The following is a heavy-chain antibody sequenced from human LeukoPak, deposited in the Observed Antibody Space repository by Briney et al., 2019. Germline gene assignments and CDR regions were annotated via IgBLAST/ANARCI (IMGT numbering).Heavy chain of an antibody. Sequence: PGGSLRLSCAASGFTFSNYCMHWVRQIPGKGLVWVSRICPDGTVTNYADSVKGRFTISGDNAKNMVFLQMNSLRADDTAVYYCVRDFRSADYWGQGILVTVSS. V-gene: IGHV3-74*01. CDR2: ICPDGTVT. CDR3: VRDFRSADY. J-gene: IGHJ4*02. CDR1: GFTFSNYC.